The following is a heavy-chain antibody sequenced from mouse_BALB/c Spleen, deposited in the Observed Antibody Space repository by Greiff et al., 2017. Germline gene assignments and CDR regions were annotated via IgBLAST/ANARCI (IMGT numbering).Heavy chain of an antibody. CDR2: ISSGGSYT. D-gene: IGHD2-4*01. J-gene: IGHJ3*01. CDR1: GFTFSSYG. V-gene: IGHV5-6*01. Sequence: EVKLMESGGDLVKPGGSLKLSCAASGFTFSSYGMSWVRQTPDKRLEWVATISSGGSYTYYPDSVKGRFTISRDNAKNTLYLQMSSLKSEDTAMYYCARISYDYDWFAYWGQGTLVTVSA. CDR3: ARISYDYDWFAY.